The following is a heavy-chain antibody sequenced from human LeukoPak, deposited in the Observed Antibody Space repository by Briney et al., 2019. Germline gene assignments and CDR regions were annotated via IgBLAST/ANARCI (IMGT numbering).Heavy chain of an antibody. J-gene: IGHJ3*02. CDR2: ISSSGSTI. CDR1: GFTFSSYE. CDR3: ARDRPYCSGGTCYSDAFDI. D-gene: IGHD2-15*01. Sequence: PGGSLRLSCAASGFTFSSYEMNWVRQAPGKGLEWVSYISSSGSTIYYADSVKGRFTISRDNAKNSLFLQMNSLRADDTAVYYCARDRPYCSGGTCYSDAFDIWGQGTMVTVSS. V-gene: IGHV3-48*03.